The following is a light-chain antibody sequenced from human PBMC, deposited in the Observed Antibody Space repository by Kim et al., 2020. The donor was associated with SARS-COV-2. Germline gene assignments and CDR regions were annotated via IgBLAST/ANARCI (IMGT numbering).Light chain of an antibody. CDR1: RARSYY. CDR3: DTRDSSGDQFV. Sequence: QTDRIACRGNRARSYYAGWNQKKPDRAPLPVMFDKDNRPSGIPNRFSGSSAGDTASLTITGDQAEDEADYYCDTRDSSGDQFVFGHGTKVTVL. CDR2: DKD. J-gene: IGLJ1*01. V-gene: IGLV3-19*01.